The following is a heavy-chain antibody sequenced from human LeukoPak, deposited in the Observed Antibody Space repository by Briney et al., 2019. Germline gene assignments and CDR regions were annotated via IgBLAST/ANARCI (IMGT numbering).Heavy chain of an antibody. CDR2: TYYRSKWYN. Sequence: SQTLSLTCAISGDSVSSNSATWIWIRQSPSRGLEWLGRTYYRSKWYNDYAVSVKSRIIINPDTSKNQFSLQLNSVTPEDTAVYYCARVGYCSSTGCSNWFDPWGQGTLVTVSS. J-gene: IGHJ5*02. CDR1: GDSVSSNSAT. CDR3: ARVGYCSSTGCSNWFDP. V-gene: IGHV6-1*01. D-gene: IGHD2-2*01.